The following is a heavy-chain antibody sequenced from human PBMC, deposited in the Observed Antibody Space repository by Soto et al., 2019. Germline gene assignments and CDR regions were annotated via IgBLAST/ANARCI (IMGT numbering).Heavy chain of an antibody. CDR2: INPNSGGT. CDR1: GYTFTGYY. D-gene: IGHD2-2*01. V-gene: IGHV1-2*04. CDR3: ARGQPPSLSWFDP. J-gene: IGHJ5*02. Sequence: ASVKVSCKASGYTFTGYYMHWVRQAPGQGLEWMGWINPNSGGTNYAQKFQGWVTMTRDTSISTAYMELSRLRSDDTAVYYCARGQPPSLSWFDPWGQGPLVTVSS.